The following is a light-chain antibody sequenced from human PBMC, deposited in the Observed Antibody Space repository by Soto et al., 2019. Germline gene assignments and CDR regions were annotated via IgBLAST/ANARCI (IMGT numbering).Light chain of an antibody. Sequence: EIVLTQSPATLSLSPGGRATLSCRASESVSTYLVWYQQQPGQAPRLLIYDASKRANGIPARFSGSGSGTDFTLTISSLEPEDFAVYFCQQRSNWPPYTFGQGTKV. CDR3: QQRSNWPPYT. V-gene: IGKV3-11*01. CDR1: ESVSTY. CDR2: DAS. J-gene: IGKJ2*01.